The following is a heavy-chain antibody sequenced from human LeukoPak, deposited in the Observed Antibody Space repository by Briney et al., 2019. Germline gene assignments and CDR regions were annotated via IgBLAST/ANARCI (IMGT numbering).Heavy chain of an antibody. Sequence: GGSLRLSCAASGFTFSDYFMTWIRQAPGKGLEWVSYISGSGSNKYYADSVKGRFTISRDDAKNSLYLQMNSLRVEDTAVYYCATSQSSVAGIIGDWGQGTLVTVSS. CDR3: ATSQSSVAGIIGD. J-gene: IGHJ4*02. CDR2: ISGSGSNK. V-gene: IGHV3-11*04. D-gene: IGHD6-19*01. CDR1: GFTFSDYF.